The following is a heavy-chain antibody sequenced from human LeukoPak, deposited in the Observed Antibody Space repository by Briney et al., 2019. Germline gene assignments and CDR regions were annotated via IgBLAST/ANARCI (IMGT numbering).Heavy chain of an antibody. V-gene: IGHV4-34*01. J-gene: IGHJ2*01. CDR3: ARGRRTAMVYWYFDL. D-gene: IGHD5-18*01. CDR2: INHSGST. Sequence: SETLSLTCAVYGGSFSGYYWSWIRQPPGKGLEWIGEINHSGSTNYNLSLKSRVTISVDTSKNQFSLKLSSVTAADTAVYYCARGRRTAMVYWYFDLWGRGTLVTVSS. CDR1: GGSFSGYY.